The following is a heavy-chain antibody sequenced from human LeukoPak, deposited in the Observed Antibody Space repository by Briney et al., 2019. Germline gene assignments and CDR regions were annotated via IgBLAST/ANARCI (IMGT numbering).Heavy chain of an antibody. Sequence: PSQTLSLTCTVSGVSISSGGYYWSWIRQHPGKGLEWIGYIYYSGSTYYNPSLKSRVTISVDTSKNQFSLKLSSVTAADTAVYYCARDPSGYWYFDLWGRGTLVTVSS. J-gene: IGHJ2*01. CDR2: IYYSGST. D-gene: IGHD2-15*01. CDR1: GVSISSGGYY. CDR3: ARDPSGYWYFDL. V-gene: IGHV4-31*03.